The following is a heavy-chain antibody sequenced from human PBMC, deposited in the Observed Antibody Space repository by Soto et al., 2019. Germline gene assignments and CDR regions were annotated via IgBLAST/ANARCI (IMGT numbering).Heavy chain of an antibody. Sequence: QVQLVQSGAEVKTPGSSVTVSCKASGGTFSSYAISWVRQAPGHGLEWLVGIIPIFGTADYAQKFQGRVTITAEESTRTAYMELRSLRSEDTAVYYCAREYCSGGSCQPSWFDPWGQGALVTVSS. J-gene: IGHJ5*02. CDR3: AREYCSGGSCQPSWFDP. CDR2: IIPIFGTA. V-gene: IGHV1-69*01. D-gene: IGHD2-15*01. CDR1: GGTFSSYA.